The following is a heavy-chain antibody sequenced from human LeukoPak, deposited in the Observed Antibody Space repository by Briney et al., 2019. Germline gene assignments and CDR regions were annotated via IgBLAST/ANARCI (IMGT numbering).Heavy chain of an antibody. J-gene: IGHJ4*02. CDR3: ARQEGYGLLDN. CDR1: GDSVSSNSVF. Sequence: SQTLSLTCAISGDSVSSNSVFCHWIRQSPSRGLEWLGRTYYRSKWYNDYAVSVKSRITINPDTSKNQFSLQLNSVTPEDTAVYYCARQEGYGLLDNWGQGTLVTVSS. V-gene: IGHV6-1*01. CDR2: TYYRSKWYN. D-gene: IGHD5-18*01.